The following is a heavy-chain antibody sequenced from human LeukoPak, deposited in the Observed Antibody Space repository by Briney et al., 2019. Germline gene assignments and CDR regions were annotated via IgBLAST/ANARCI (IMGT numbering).Heavy chain of an antibody. Sequence: SETLSLTCAVYGGSFSGYYWSWIRQPPGKGLEWIGEINHSGSTNYNPSLKSRVTISVDTSKNQFSLKLSSVTAADTAVYYCARGRVTYYYDSSGYYRNWFDPWGQGTLVTVSS. D-gene: IGHD3-22*01. CDR1: GGSFSGYY. CDR2: INHSGST. V-gene: IGHV4-34*01. CDR3: ARGRVTYYYDSSGYYRNWFDP. J-gene: IGHJ5*02.